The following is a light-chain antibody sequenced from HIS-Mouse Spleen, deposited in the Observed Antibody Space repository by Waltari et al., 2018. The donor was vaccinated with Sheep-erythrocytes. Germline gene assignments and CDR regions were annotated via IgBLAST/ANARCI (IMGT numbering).Light chain of an antibody. Sequence: DIQMTQSPSSLSASVGDRVPITCQASQDISNYLNWYQQKPGKAPKLLIYDASNLETGVPSRFSGSGSGTEFTFTISSLQPEDIATYYCQQYDNLLTFGGGTKVEIK. CDR2: DAS. CDR1: QDISNY. V-gene: IGKV1-33*01. CDR3: QQYDNLLT. J-gene: IGKJ4*01.